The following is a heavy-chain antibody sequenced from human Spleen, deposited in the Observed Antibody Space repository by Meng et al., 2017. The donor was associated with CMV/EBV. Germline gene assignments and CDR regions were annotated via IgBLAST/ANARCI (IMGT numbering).Heavy chain of an antibody. V-gene: IGHV3-23*01. D-gene: IGHD2-21*01. CDR1: GLTCSGEG. J-gene: IGHJ4*02. CDR2: IGATAGGT. Sequence: GLTCSGEGMSWVREAPGKGLEWVSSIGATAGGTYYADSVKGRFTISRDNAKNTLYLQMNSLSAEDTAVYYCAKYSAVGERLYYFDYWGQGTLVTVSS. CDR3: AKYSAVGERLYYFDY.